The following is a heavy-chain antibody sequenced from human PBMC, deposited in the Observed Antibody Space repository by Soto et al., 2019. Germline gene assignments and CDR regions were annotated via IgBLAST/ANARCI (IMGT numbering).Heavy chain of an antibody. Sequence: SETLSLTCTVSGGSISSGGYYWSWIRQHPGKGLEWIGYIYYSGSTYYNPSLKSRVTISVDTSKNQFSLKLSSVTAADTAVYYCAREGDSSGYYRYWGQGTLVTVSS. V-gene: IGHV4-31*03. CDR3: AREGDSSGYYRY. D-gene: IGHD3-22*01. CDR2: IYYSGST. CDR1: GGSISSGGYY. J-gene: IGHJ4*02.